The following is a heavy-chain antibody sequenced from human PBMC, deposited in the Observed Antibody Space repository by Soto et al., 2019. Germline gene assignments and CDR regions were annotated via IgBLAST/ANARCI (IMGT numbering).Heavy chain of an antibody. D-gene: IGHD3-22*01. CDR1: GFTFSSYA. V-gene: IGHV3-30-3*01. CDR3: ARDRVGKAVVITNYFDY. CDR2: ISYDGSNK. Sequence: GGSLRLSCAASGFTFSSYAMHWVRQAPGKGLEWVAVISYDGSNKYYADSVKCRFTISRDNSKNTLYLQMNSLRAEDTAVYYCARDRVGKAVVITNYFDYWGQGTLVTVSS. J-gene: IGHJ4*02.